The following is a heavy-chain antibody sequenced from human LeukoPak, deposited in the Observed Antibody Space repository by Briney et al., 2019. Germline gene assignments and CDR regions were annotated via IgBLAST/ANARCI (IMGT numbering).Heavy chain of an antibody. Sequence: SETLSLTCTVYGGSFSGYYWSWVRQPPGKGLEWIGYIHYSGSTNYNPSLKSRVTISVDTSKNQFSLNLSSVTAADTAVYYCARSGKATFDYWGQGTLVTVSS. J-gene: IGHJ4*02. CDR2: IHYSGST. CDR3: ARSGKATFDY. CDR1: GGSFSGYY. D-gene: IGHD1-26*01. V-gene: IGHV4-59*01.